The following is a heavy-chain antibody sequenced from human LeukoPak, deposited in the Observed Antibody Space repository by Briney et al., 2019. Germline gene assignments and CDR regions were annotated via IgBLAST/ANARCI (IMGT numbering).Heavy chain of an antibody. CDR2: INHSGTT. D-gene: IGHD3-3*01. CDR1: GGSFSGYH. CDR3: ASSTIFGVVANWFDP. Sequence: SETLSLTCAVYGGSFSGYHWSWIRHSPGKGLEWIGEINHSGTTNYNPSLKSRVTISVDTSKNQFSLKLTSVTAADTAVYYCASSTIFGVVANWFDPWGPGDAGHRLL. V-gene: IGHV4-34*01. J-gene: IGHJ5*02.